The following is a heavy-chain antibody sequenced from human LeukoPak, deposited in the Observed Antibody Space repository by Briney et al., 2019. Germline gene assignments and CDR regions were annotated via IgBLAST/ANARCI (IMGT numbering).Heavy chain of an antibody. D-gene: IGHD3-3*02. CDR1: GCSITSYY. CDR2: IYTSRST. J-gene: IGHJ6*03. CDR3: ARVLGYSYYRDV. Sequence: SETLSLTCTVSGCSITSYYWSWIRQPAGKGLEWIGRIYTSRSTNYNPSIKSRFTMSVDTSKNEFSLKLSYVTAADTGVYYCARVLGYSYYRDVWGKGTTVTVSS. V-gene: IGHV4-4*07.